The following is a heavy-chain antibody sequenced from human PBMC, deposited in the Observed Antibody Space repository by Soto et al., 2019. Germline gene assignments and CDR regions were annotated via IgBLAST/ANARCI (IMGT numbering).Heavy chain of an antibody. CDR2: IIPIFGTA. V-gene: IGHV1-69*13. Sequence: ASVKVSCTASGGTFSSYAISWVRQAPGQGLEWMGGIIPIFGTANYAQKFQGRVTITADESTSTAYMELSSLRSEDTAVYYCARGGISIAARYYYGMDVWGQGTTVTVSS. CDR3: ARGGISIAARYYYGMDV. D-gene: IGHD6-6*01. J-gene: IGHJ6*02. CDR1: GGTFSSYA.